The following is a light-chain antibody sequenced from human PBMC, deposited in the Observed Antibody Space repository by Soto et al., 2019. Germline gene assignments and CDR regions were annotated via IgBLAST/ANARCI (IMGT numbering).Light chain of an antibody. V-gene: IGKV3-20*01. CDR3: QQYGSSPWT. J-gene: IGKJ1*01. Sequence: ETVLTQSPGTLSLSPGERATLSCRASQTIRTNYLSWYRQTPGQAPRLLIDGASNRATGIADRFSGSGSGTDVTLIISRLEPEDFALYYCQQYGSSPWTFGQGTKVEIK. CDR2: GAS. CDR1: QTIRTNY.